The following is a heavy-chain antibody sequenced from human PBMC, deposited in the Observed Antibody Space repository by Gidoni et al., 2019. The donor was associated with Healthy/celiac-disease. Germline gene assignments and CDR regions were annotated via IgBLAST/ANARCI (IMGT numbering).Heavy chain of an antibody. V-gene: IGHV4-30-4*01. CDR3: ARANADYYGSGSYFYYYGMDV. CDR2: IYYSGST. CDR1: GGPISSGAYY. D-gene: IGHD3-10*01. Sequence: QVQLQESGPGLVKPSQTLSLTCTVSGGPISSGAYYWSWIRQPPGKGLEWIGYIYYSGSTYYNPSLKSRVTISVDTSKNQFSLKLSSVTAADTAVYYCARANADYYGSGSYFYYYGMDVWGQGTTVTVSS. J-gene: IGHJ6*02.